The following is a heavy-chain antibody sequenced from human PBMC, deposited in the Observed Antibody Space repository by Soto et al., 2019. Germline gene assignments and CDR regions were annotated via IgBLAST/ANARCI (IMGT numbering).Heavy chain of an antibody. CDR3: ARDPYYSGKLGAKWLDP. V-gene: IGHV4-30-4*01. CDR2: IYYTGYT. Sequence: PSETLSLTCTVSGGSISSGSYYWSWIRQPPGKGLEFIGYIYYTGYTYYNPSLKSRLTISVDPSKNQFSLTLSSMTAADTAVYYCARDPYYSGKLGAKWLDPCGKRPLVTLSS. J-gene: IGHJ5*02. D-gene: IGHD3-16*01. CDR1: GGSISSGSYY.